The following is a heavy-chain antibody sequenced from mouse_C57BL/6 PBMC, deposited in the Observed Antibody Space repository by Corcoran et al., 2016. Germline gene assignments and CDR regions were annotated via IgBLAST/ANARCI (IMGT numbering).Heavy chain of an antibody. J-gene: IGHJ2*01. V-gene: IGHV1-80*01. Sequence: QVQLQQSGAELVKPGASVKISCKASGYAFSSYWMNWVKQRPGKGLEWIGQIYPGDGDTNYNGKFKGKATLTADKSSSTAYMQLSSLTSEDSAVYFCAREGLENYFDYWGQGTTLTVPS. CDR3: AREGLENYFDY. CDR1: GYAFSSYW. CDR2: IYPGDGDT. D-gene: IGHD3-1*01.